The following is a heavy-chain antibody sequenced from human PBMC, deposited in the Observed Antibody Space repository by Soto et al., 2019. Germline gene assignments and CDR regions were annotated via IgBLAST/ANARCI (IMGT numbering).Heavy chain of an antibody. D-gene: IGHD6-19*01. CDR1: GGSISSYY. CDR3: ARNLTRGWESVWFDP. V-gene: IGHV4-59*01. Sequence: SETLSLTCNVSGGSISSYYRSWIRQPPGKELEWIGYIYYSGSTNYNPSHKSRVTISVDTSKNQLSLKLSAVTAADSAVYYCARNLTRGWESVWFDPWGQETLVTVSS. CDR2: IYYSGST. J-gene: IGHJ5*02.